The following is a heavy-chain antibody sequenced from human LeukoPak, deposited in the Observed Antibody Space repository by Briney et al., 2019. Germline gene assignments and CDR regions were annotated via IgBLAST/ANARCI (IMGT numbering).Heavy chain of an antibody. D-gene: IGHD6-13*01. Sequence: SETLSLTCTVSGGSISSYYWSWIRQPPGKGLEWIGYIYYSGSTNYNPSLKSRVTISVDTSKNQFSLKLSSVTAADTAVYYCARGAVGGSWSVWFDPWGQGTLVTVSS. CDR3: ARGAVGGSWSVWFDP. V-gene: IGHV4-59*01. CDR2: IYYSGST. CDR1: GGSISSYY. J-gene: IGHJ5*02.